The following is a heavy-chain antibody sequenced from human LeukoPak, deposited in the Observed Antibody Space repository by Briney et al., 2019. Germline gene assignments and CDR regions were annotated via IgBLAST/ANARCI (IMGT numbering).Heavy chain of an antibody. CDR2: ISSGRSTI. CDR1: GFTFSTYS. CDR3: ARDFDH. Sequence: GGSLRLSCAASGFTFSTYSMNWVRQAPGKGLEWVSYISSGRSTIYYADSVKGRFTISRDNARNSLYLQMNSLRDEDTAVYYSARDFDHWGQGTLVTVSS. V-gene: IGHV3-48*02. J-gene: IGHJ4*02.